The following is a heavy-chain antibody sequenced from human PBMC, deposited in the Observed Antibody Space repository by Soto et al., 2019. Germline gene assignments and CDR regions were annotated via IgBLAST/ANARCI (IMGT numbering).Heavy chain of an antibody. D-gene: IGHD2-15*01. CDR1: GFSLSSFW. CDR3: VRVLPTLAPLY. Sequence: EVQLVESGGGLVQPGESLRLSCAAFGFSLSSFWMSWVRQAPGKGLEWVANIKQDGSEKYYVDSVKGRFTISRDNAKNSLYLQVNSLRAEDTAVYYCVRVLPTLAPLYWGQGTLVTVSS. CDR2: IKQDGSEK. J-gene: IGHJ4*02. V-gene: IGHV3-7*05.